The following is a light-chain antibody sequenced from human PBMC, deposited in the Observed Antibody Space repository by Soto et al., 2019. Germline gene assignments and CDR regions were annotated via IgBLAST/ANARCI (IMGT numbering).Light chain of an antibody. CDR3: KQYNNWRT. V-gene: IGKV3-15*01. Sequence: EIVMTQSPATLSVSPGERATLSCRASQSVSSNLAWYQQKPGQAPRLLIYGASTRATGIPARFSGSGSGTEFTLTIYSLQSEDSAVYYCKQYNNWRTFGQGTKVEIK. CDR1: QSVSSN. J-gene: IGKJ1*01. CDR2: GAS.